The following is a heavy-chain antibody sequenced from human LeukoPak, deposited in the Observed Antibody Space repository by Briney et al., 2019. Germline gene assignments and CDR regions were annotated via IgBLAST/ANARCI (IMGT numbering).Heavy chain of an antibody. CDR1: GFTFSQFG. J-gene: IGHJ4*02. Sequence: QPGRSLRLSCAASGFTFSQFGMHWVRQAPGKGLEWVAGLRYDGSGEDYAGSVKGRFTISRDNSKNTLDLQMGSLRAEDTAVYYCARDRLMVRGVIRSFSFDYWGQGTLVTVSS. CDR2: LRYDGSGE. D-gene: IGHD3-10*01. CDR3: ARDRLMVRGVIRSFSFDY. V-gene: IGHV3-33*01.